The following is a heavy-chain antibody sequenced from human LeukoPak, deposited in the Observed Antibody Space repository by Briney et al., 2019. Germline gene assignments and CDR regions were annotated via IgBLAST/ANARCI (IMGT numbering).Heavy chain of an antibody. J-gene: IGHJ2*01. CDR2: IDAAGDA. CDR1: GFTFSSYA. V-gene: IGHV3-13*01. CDR3: ARRAYGDYGRWYYDL. Sequence: GGSLRLSCAASGFTFSSYAMHWVRQAPGKGLEWVSAIDAAGDANYPDSVKGRIAISRENAKNSLYLQMNSLRVGDTAVYYCARRAYGDYGRWYYDLWGRGTLVTVSS. D-gene: IGHD4-17*01.